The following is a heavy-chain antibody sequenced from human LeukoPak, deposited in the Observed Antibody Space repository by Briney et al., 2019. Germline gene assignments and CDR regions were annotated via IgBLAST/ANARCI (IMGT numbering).Heavy chain of an antibody. V-gene: IGHV5-51*01. CDR2: IYPGDSDT. CDR3: PRPAYDILTGYYNFDY. Sequence: GESLKISCKGSGYNFANYWIACVRQMPGKGLEWMGIIYPGDSDTRYSPSFQGQVTISADKSISTAYLQWSSLKASDTAMYYCPRPAYDILTGYYNFDYWGQGTLVTVSS. D-gene: IGHD3-9*01. J-gene: IGHJ4*02. CDR1: GYNFANYW.